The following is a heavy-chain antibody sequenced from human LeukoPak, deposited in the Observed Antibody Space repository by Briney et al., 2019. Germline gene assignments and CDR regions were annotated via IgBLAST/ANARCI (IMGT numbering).Heavy chain of an antibody. J-gene: IGHJ4*02. CDR3: ARLVVSSWYHEVLLGRDY. Sequence: PSETLSLTCTVSGGSINSRPYSWGWIRQPPGKGLEWLGSFYYSGSTYYKPSLKSRVTISVDTSKNQFSLKLSSVTAADTAVYYCARLVVSSWYHEVLLGRDYWGQGTLVTVSS. V-gene: IGHV4-39*01. CDR1: GGSINSRPYS. D-gene: IGHD6-13*01. CDR2: FYYSGST.